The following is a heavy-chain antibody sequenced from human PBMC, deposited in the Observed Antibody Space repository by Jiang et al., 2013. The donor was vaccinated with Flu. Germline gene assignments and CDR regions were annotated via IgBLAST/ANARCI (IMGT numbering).Heavy chain of an antibody. Sequence: KPSETLSLTCSVFGDSINSNNYYWGWIRQAPGQGLEWVGSIYFSGTTYQNPSLKSRVTMSLDTSKNQFSLKLRSVTAADTAVYFCARNVMTTVTQFFDYWGQGTLITVS. J-gene: IGHJ4*02. CDR2: IYFSGTT. CDR3: ARNVMTTVTQFFDY. D-gene: IGHD4-17*01. V-gene: IGHV4-39*07. CDR1: GDSINSNNYY.